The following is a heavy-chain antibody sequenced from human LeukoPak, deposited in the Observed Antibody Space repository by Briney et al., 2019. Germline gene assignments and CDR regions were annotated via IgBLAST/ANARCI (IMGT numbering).Heavy chain of an antibody. CDR3: ARGTDYDVLTGNYPFDY. CDR1: GYTFTNYG. Sequence: ASVKVSCKASGYTFTNYGITWVRQAPGQGLEWMGRINVYNDNRDSAQKLQGRVTMTTDTSTNTAYMEPRSLRSDDTAVYFCARGTDYDVLTGNYPFDYWGQGTLVTVSS. V-gene: IGHV1-18*01. J-gene: IGHJ4*02. D-gene: IGHD3-9*01. CDR2: INVYNDNR.